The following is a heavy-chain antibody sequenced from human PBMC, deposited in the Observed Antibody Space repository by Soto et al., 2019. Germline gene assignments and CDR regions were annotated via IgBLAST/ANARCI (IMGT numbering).Heavy chain of an antibody. J-gene: IGHJ6*02. CDR3: ARERAAGYYYYGMDV. V-gene: IGHV1-46*01. D-gene: IGHD6-13*01. Sequence: QVQLVQSGAEVKKPGASVKVSCKASGYTFTSYYMHWVRQAPGQGLELMGIINPSGGSTSYAQKFQGRVTMTRDTSTNTVYMELSSLRSEDTAVYYCARERAAGYYYYGMDVWGQGTTVTVSS. CDR2: INPSGGST. CDR1: GYTFTSYY.